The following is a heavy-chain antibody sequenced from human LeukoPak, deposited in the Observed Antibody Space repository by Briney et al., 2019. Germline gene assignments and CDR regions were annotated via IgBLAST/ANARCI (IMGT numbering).Heavy chain of an antibody. CDR3: ARGPTVTSSNDY. D-gene: IGHD4-17*01. V-gene: IGHV1-18*01. J-gene: IGHJ4*02. CDR2: ISAYNGNT. Sequence: ASVKVSCKASGYTFTSYGISWVRQAPGQGVEWMGWISAYNGNTNYAQKLRGRVTMTTDTSTSTAYMELRSLRSDDTAVYYCARGPTVTSSNDYWGQGTLVTVSS. CDR1: GYTFTSYG.